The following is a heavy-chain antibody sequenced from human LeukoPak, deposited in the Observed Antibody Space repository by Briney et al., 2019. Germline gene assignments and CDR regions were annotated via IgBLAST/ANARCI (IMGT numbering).Heavy chain of an antibody. Sequence: GGSLRLSCAASGFTFSSYGMHWGRQAPGKGLEWVEVISYDGSNKYYADSVKGRFTISRDNSKNTLYLQMNSLRAEDTAVYYCAKDSVLPVAGLDYWGQGTLVTVSS. CDR3: AKDSVLPVAGLDY. CDR1: GFTFSSYG. D-gene: IGHD6-19*01. V-gene: IGHV3-30*18. J-gene: IGHJ4*02. CDR2: ISYDGSNK.